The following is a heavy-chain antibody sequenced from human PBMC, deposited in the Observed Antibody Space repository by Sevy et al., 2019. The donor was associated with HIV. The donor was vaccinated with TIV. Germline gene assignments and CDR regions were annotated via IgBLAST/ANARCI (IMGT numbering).Heavy chain of an antibody. Sequence: GGSLRLSCAASGFTFRSYDMHWVRQAPGKGLEWVAIVRYDGGNEQYADSVKGRFTISRDNSRNTLHRQMNSLRAEDTAVYFCAREWVSPGPLIENYGMDVWGQGTTVTVSS. CDR1: GFTFRSYD. CDR3: AREWVSPGPLIENYGMDV. D-gene: IGHD1-26*01. CDR2: VRYDGGNE. J-gene: IGHJ6*02. V-gene: IGHV3-30*02.